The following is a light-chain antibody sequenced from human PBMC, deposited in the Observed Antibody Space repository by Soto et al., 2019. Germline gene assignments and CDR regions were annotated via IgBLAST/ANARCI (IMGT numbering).Light chain of an antibody. Sequence: QSVLTQPASVSGSPGQSITISCTGTTSDVGGYNYVSWYQQHPGKVPKLLSHEVSNRRSGVSNRFSGSKSGNTASLTISGLQAEDEADYYCLSKTSSISYVSGTGTKVTVL. CDR1: TSDVGGYNY. CDR2: EVS. CDR3: LSKTSSISYV. J-gene: IGLJ1*01. V-gene: IGLV2-14*01.